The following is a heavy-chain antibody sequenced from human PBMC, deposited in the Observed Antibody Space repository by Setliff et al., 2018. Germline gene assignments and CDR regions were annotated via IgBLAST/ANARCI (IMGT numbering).Heavy chain of an antibody. D-gene: IGHD3-22*01. CDR2: IHHSGKA. Sequence: SLTCAVSGFSISSGYYWGWIRQPPGKGLEWIVNIHHSGKAYYNPSFKSRVTMSVDTSKNHVSLKLSSVTAADTAVYYCARAHTWSLPNDNSGYPGWFDPWGQGTLVTVSS. CDR3: ARAHTWSLPNDNSGYPGWFDP. J-gene: IGHJ5*02. CDR1: GFSISSGYY. V-gene: IGHV4-38-2*01.